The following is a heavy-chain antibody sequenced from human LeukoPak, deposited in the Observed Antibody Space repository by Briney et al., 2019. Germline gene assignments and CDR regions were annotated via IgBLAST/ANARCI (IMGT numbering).Heavy chain of an antibody. J-gene: IGHJ3*02. CDR3: AKDVDPITMIVVGAFDI. D-gene: IGHD3-22*01. CDR2: ISWNSGSI. V-gene: IGHV3-9*01. CDR1: GFTFDDYA. Sequence: GGSLRLSCAASGFTFDDYAMHWVRQAPGKGLEWVSGISWNSGSIGYADSVKGRFTISRDNAKSSLYLRMNSLRAEDTALYYCAKDVDPITMIVVGAFDIWGQGTMVTVSS.